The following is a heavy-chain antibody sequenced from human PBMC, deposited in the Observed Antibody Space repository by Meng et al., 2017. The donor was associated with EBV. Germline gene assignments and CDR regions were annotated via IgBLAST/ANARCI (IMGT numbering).Heavy chain of an antibody. V-gene: IGHV1-69*06. CDR2: IIPIFGTA. CDR1: GGTFSSYA. Sequence: QVQLVHVGAEGKKPGSPVKVSCKASGGTFSSYAISWVRQAPGQGLEWMGGIIPIFGTANYAQKFQGRVTITADKSTSTAYMELSSLRSEDTAVYYCARAEIAAAGRLDYWGQGTLVTVSS. J-gene: IGHJ4*02. D-gene: IGHD6-13*01. CDR3: ARAEIAAAGRLDY.